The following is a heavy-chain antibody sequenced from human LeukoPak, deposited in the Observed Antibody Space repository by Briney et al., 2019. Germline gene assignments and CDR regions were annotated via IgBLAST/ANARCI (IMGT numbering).Heavy chain of an antibody. Sequence: GGSLRLSCAASGFNFNNYWMVWVRQIPGKGLQWVANIKEDGSEKNYVDSVKGRFTISRDNAKNSLYLQMNGLRVEDTAVYYCARDVRLPDYWGQGTLVTVTS. CDR2: IKEDGSEK. CDR1: GFNFNNYW. D-gene: IGHD3-10*02. V-gene: IGHV3-7*01. CDR3: ARDVRLPDY. J-gene: IGHJ4*02.